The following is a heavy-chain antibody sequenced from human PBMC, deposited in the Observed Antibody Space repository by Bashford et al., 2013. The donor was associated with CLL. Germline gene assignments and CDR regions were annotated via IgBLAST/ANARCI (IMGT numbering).Heavy chain of an antibody. V-gene: IGHV3-74*01. D-gene: IGHD3-22*01. CDR1: ELLPSSSYW. Sequence: GSVETLRVATPLELLPSSSYWMHWVRQAPGKGLVWVSRINSDGSSTSYADSVKGRFTISRDNAKNTLYLQMNSLRAEDTAVYYCARGYYYDSSGYFPIDYWGRREPVSPSPQ. CDR2: INSDGSST. CDR3: ARGYYYDSSGYFPIDY. J-gene: IGHJ4*01.